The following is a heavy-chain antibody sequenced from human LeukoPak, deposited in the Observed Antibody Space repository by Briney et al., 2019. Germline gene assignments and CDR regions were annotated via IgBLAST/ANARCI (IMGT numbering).Heavy chain of an antibody. CDR1: GFTFSSYE. CDR2: ISSSGSTI. CDR3: ARGYLKRDY. V-gene: IGHV3-48*03. J-gene: IGHJ4*02. Sequence: GGSLGLSCAASGFTFSSYEMNWVRQAPGKGLEWVSYISSSGSTIYYADSVKGRFTISRDNAKISLFLQMNTLRAEDTAVYYCARGYLKRDYWGQGTLVTVSS. D-gene: IGHD1-14*01.